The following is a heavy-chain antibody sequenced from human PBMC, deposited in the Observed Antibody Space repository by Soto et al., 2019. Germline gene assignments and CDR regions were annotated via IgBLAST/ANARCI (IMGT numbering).Heavy chain of an antibody. CDR3: ARDSNYYDSSGYYYYYGMAV. V-gene: IGHV4-59*01. CDR2: IYYTGST. D-gene: IGHD3-22*01. Sequence: SETLSLTCTVSGGSISSYYWSWIRQPPGKGLEWIAYIYYTGSTNYNPSLKSRVTLSADTSKNQFSLKLISVTAADTAMYYCARDSNYYDSSGYYYYYGMAVWGQGSTVTVSS. J-gene: IGHJ6*02. CDR1: GGSISSYY.